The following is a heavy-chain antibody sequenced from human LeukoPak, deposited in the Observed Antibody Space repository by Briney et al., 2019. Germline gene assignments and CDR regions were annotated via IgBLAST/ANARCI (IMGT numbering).Heavy chain of an antibody. CDR2: ISSSTTYI. CDR1: GFTFNNYY. D-gene: IGHD3-3*01. V-gene: IGHV3-21*01. J-gene: IGHJ4*02. Sequence: GGSLRLSCAASGFTFNNYYMNWVRQAPGKGLEWVSSISSSTTYIYYADSVKGRFTISRDNAKNSLYLQMNNLRAEDTAVYHCARGPGWSGNRYFDYWGQGTLVTVSS. CDR3: ARGPGWSGNRYFDY.